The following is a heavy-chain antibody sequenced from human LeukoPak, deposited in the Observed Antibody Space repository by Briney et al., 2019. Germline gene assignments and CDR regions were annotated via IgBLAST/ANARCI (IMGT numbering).Heavy chain of an antibody. CDR2: MNPNSGNT. CDR3: ARAGPGAGYWFDP. Sequence: ASVKVSCKASGYTFTSYDIDWVRQATGQGLEWMGWMNPNSGNTGYAQKFQGRVTMTRNTSISTAYMELSSLRSDDTAVYYCARAGPGAGYWFDPWGQGTLVTVSS. D-gene: IGHD3-10*01. V-gene: IGHV1-8*01. CDR1: GYTFTSYD. J-gene: IGHJ5*02.